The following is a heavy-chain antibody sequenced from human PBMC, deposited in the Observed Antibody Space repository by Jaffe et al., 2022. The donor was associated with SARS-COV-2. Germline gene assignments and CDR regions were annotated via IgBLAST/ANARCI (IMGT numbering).Heavy chain of an antibody. CDR2: IYTSGST. Sequence: QVQLQESGPGLVKPSQTLSLTCTVSGGSISSGSYYWSWIRQPAGKGLEWIGRIYTSGSTNYNPSLKSRVTISVDTSKNQFSLKLSSVTAADTAVYYCASDAYCGGDCYRFDPWGQGTLVTVSS. J-gene: IGHJ5*02. CDR1: GGSISSGSYY. V-gene: IGHV4-61*02. CDR3: ASDAYCGGDCYRFDP. D-gene: IGHD2-21*02.